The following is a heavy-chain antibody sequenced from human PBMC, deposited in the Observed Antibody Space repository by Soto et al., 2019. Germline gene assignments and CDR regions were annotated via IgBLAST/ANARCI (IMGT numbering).Heavy chain of an antibody. D-gene: IGHD3-16*01. CDR2: TYYRSEWYN. J-gene: IGHJ6*02. V-gene: IGHV6-1*01. Sequence: SQTLSLTCAISGDSVSSMTVACNWIRQSPSRGLEWLGRTYYRSEWYNDSAVSVKSRMTINTDTSKDQVSLQLNSVTPEDTAVYYCTRERLGGYYFYGMDVWGQGTTVTVS. CDR1: GDSVSSMTVA. CDR3: TRERLGGYYFYGMDV.